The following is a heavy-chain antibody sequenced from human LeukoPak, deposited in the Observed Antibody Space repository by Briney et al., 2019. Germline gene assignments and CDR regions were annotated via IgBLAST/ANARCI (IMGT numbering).Heavy chain of an antibody. J-gene: IGHJ4*02. CDR3: AKSASPRVSIILPAAMDY. CDR1: GFTFSSYA. V-gene: IGHV3-23*01. Sequence: PGGSLRLSCAASGFTFSSYAMSWVRQAPGKGLEWVSVISGSGGTTYYADSVKGRFTISRDNSKNTLHLRMNSLRAEDTAVYYCAKSASPRVSIILPAAMDYWGQGTLVTVSS. CDR2: ISGSGGTT. D-gene: IGHD2-2*01.